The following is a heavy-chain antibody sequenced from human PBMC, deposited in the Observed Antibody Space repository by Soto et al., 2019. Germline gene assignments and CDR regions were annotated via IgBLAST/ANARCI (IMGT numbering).Heavy chain of an antibody. CDR1: GYTFTSYY. CDR2: INPSGGST. J-gene: IGHJ4*02. CDR3: ARWAEEDYYSVAGTPPYYFDY. V-gene: IGHV1-46*01. D-gene: IGHD6-19*01. Sequence: QVQLVQSGAEVKKPGASVKVSCKASGYTFTSYYLHWVRQAPGQGLEWMGIINPSGGSTSYAQKFQGRVTMTRDTSTSTVYMELSSLTSEDTAVYYCARWAEEDYYSVAGTPPYYFDYWGQGTLVTVSS.